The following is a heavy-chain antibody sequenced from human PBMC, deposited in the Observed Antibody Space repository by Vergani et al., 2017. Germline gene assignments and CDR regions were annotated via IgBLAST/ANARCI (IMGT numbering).Heavy chain of an antibody. CDR2: ISSSSSYI. J-gene: IGHJ4*02. CDR3: ARGALVVPAALDY. CDR1: GFTFSSYS. Sequence: EVQLVESGGGLVKPGGSLRLSCAASGFTFSSYSMNWVRQAPGKGLEWVSSISSSSSYIYYADSVKGRFTISRDNDKNSLYLQMNSLRAEDTAVYYCARGALVVPAALDYWGQGTLVTVSS. V-gene: IGHV3-21*01. D-gene: IGHD2-2*01.